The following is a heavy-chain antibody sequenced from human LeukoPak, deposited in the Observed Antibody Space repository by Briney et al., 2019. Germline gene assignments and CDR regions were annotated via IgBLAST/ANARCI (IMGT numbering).Heavy chain of an antibody. CDR1: GYTFTSYD. Sequence: ASVKVSCKASGYTFTSYDINWVRQATGQGLEWMGWMNPNSGNTGYAQKFQGTDTMTRNTSISTAYMELSSLRSEDTAVYYCARGNYDYVWGSYRSRRDFDYWGQGTLVTVSS. D-gene: IGHD3-16*02. J-gene: IGHJ4*02. CDR3: ARGNYDYVWGSYRSRRDFDY. V-gene: IGHV1-8*01. CDR2: MNPNSGNT.